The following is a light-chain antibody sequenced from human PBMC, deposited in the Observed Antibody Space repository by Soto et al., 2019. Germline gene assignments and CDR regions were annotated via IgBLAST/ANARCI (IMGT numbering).Light chain of an antibody. V-gene: IGKV3-11*01. J-gene: IGKJ4*01. CDR2: DAS. CDR3: QQRSNWS. CDR1: QSVSSY. Sequence: EIVLTQSPATLSLSPGERATLSCRASQSVSSYLAWYQQKPGQAPRLLIYDASNRATGIPARFSGSGSGTDFTLTISSLEPEAFEVYYCQQRSNWSFGGGTKVEIK.